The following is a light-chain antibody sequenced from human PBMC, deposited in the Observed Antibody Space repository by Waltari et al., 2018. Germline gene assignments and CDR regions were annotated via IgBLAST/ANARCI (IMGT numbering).Light chain of an antibody. CDR1: ESVSKF. J-gene: IGKJ1*01. CDR2: HAS. Sequence: SCRASESVSKFLAWYQQKPGQAPRLLIFHASNRASDIPDRFSGSGFGTDFSLTISRLEPEDFAVYYCQKYDSLPATFGQGTKVEIK. V-gene: IGKV3-20*01. CDR3: QKYDSLPAT.